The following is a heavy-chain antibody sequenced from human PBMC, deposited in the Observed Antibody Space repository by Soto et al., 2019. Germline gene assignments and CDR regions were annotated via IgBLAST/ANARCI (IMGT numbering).Heavy chain of an antibody. CDR2: ISTFNGKT. J-gene: IGHJ3*01. CDR1: RYTFTSHG. Sequence: QIQLMQSGGDVKTPGASLKVSCTTSRYTFTSHGLAWVRQAPGQGLECMGWISTFNGKTDYAQKFQGRVTMTADTITSTVHMELRSLRSDDTGVYYCARLLTEGATFREDAFDLWVPGTKVTVSS. V-gene: IGHV1-18*01. CDR3: ARLLTEGATFREDAFDL. D-gene: IGHD3-9*01.